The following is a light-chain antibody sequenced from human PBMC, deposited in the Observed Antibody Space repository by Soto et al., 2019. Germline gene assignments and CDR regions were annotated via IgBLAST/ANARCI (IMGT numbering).Light chain of an antibody. V-gene: IGKV3-20*01. Sequence: DIVLPQSPGTLSLSPVSGATLSCRVSQSVTSNYLAWYQQKPGQPPRLLIFGASIRDTAIPDRFSGSGSGTDFTLTISRLEPEDFAVYHCQQYGSSPTTFGQGTKVDIK. CDR2: GAS. J-gene: IGKJ1*01. CDR1: QSVTSNY. CDR3: QQYGSSPTT.